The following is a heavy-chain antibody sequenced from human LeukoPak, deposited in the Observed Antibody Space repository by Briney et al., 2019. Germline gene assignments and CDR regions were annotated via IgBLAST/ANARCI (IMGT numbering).Heavy chain of an antibody. Sequence: SETLSLTCTVSGGSISSYYWSWIRQPPGKGLEWIGYIYYSGSTNYNPSLKSRVTISVDTSKNQFSLKLSSVTAADTAVYYCATSGLLGTCFDPWGQGTLVTVSS. CDR3: ATSGLLGTCFDP. CDR2: IYYSGST. CDR1: GGSISSYY. V-gene: IGHV4-59*01. D-gene: IGHD7-27*01. J-gene: IGHJ5*02.